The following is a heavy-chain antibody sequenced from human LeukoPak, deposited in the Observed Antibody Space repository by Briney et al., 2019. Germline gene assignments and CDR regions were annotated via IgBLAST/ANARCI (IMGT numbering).Heavy chain of an antibody. V-gene: IGHV3-23*01. J-gene: IGHJ6*02. CDR2: VYGGGNDA. D-gene: IGHD3-16*01. Sequence: PGGSLRLSCTASGFTFSSFAMTWVRQAPGKGLEWVSTVYGGGNDATYAHSVKGRFTISRDNSQNTLYLQLNGLRAGDTAIYYCAKLRGMRHENYNMDVWGQGTTVTVSS. CDR1: GFTFSSFA. CDR3: AKLRGMRHENYNMDV.